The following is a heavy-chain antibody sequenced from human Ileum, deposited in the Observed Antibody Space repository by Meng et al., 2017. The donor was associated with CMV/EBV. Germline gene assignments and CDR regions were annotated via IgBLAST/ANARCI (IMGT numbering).Heavy chain of an antibody. Sequence: SLKISCGASGFTFSDHYMDWVRQAPGKGLEWVGRSRNKANSYTREYAASVKGRFIISRDNSKNSLYLQMNSLKTEDTAVYYCARLSSSGYWYFDYWGQGTLVTVSS. CDR1: GFTFSDHY. D-gene: IGHD3-22*01. J-gene: IGHJ4*02. CDR3: ARLSSSGYWYFDY. CDR2: SRNKANSYTR. V-gene: IGHV3-72*01.